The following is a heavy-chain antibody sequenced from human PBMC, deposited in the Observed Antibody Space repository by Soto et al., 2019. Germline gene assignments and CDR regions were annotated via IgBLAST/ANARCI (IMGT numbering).Heavy chain of an antibody. D-gene: IGHD6-19*01. J-gene: IGHJ4*02. V-gene: IGHV5-10-1*01. CDR3: ARRAIAVAGTQEGLDY. CDR2: IDPSDSYT. Sequence: GESLKISFKGSGYSFTSYWISWVRQMPGKGLEWMGRIDPSDSYTNYSPSFQGHVTISADKSISTAYLQWSSLKASDTAMYYCARRAIAVAGTQEGLDYWGQGTLVTV. CDR1: GYSFTSYW.